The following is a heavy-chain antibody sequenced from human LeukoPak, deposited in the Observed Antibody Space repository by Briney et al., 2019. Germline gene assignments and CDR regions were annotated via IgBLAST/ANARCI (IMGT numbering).Heavy chain of an antibody. D-gene: IGHD6-19*01. CDR1: GFTFSTYA. V-gene: IGHV3-23*01. CDR2: ITNLGGGT. Sequence: GGSLRLSCAASGFTFSTYAMTWVRQAPGKGLEWVSAITNLGGGTFYEDPVKGRFTISRDNSKNTLYLQMNGLRDEDTAVYYCAKFFRNSGWFFDYWDQGTLVTVSS. J-gene: IGHJ4*02. CDR3: AKFFRNSGWFFDY.